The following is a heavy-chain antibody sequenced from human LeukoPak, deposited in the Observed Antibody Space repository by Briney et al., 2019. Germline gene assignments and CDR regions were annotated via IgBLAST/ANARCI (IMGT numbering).Heavy chain of an antibody. CDR1: GYTFTSYG. V-gene: IGHV1-18*01. Sequence: ASVKVSCKASGYTFTSYGISWVRQAPGQGLEWMGWISAYNGSTNYAQKLQGRVTMTTDTSTSTAYMGLRSLRSEDTAVYYCARGPEGYYYYYYMEVWGKGTTVTVSS. J-gene: IGHJ6*03. CDR3: ARGPEGYYYYYYMEV. CDR2: ISAYNGST.